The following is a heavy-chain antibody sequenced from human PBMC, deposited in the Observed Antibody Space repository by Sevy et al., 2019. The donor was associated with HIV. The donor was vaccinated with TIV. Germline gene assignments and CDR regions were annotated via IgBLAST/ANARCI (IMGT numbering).Heavy chain of an antibody. CDR1: GGSVSSGSYY. Sequence: SETLSLTCTVSGGSVSSGSYYWSWIRQPPGKGLEWIGYIYYSGSTNYNPSLKSRVTISVDTSKNQFSLKLSSVTAADTAVYYCARDFARGSYLDYWGQGTLVTVSS. V-gene: IGHV4-61*01. CDR2: IYYSGST. CDR3: ARDFARGSYLDY. J-gene: IGHJ4*02. D-gene: IGHD1-26*01.